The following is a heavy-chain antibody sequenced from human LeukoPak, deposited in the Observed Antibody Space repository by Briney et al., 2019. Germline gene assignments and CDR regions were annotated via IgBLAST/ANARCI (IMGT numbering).Heavy chain of an antibody. CDR3: ARDPGGEWFDP. CDR1: GGSIRSYY. Sequence: KPSETLSLTCTVSGGSIRSYYWSWIRQPPGKGLEWIGYIYYSGSTNYNPSLKSRVTISVDTSKNQFSLKLSSVTAADTAVYYCARDPGGEWFDPWGQGTLVTVSS. J-gene: IGHJ5*02. V-gene: IGHV4-59*12. D-gene: IGHD3-10*01. CDR2: IYYSGST.